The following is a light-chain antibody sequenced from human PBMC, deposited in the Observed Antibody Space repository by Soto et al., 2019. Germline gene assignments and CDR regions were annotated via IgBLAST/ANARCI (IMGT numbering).Light chain of an antibody. CDR3: RQRSNWPIT. CDR2: LAS. J-gene: IGKJ5*01. CDR1: QAVNTR. V-gene: IGKV3D-11*01. Sequence: EIVLTQSPATLSSFPGDRVTLSCRASQAVNTRLAWYQHKPGQAPRLLIYLASNRAAGVPARFSGSGSGTDFTLTISSLEPEDFAVYYCRQRSNWPITFGQGTRLEIK.